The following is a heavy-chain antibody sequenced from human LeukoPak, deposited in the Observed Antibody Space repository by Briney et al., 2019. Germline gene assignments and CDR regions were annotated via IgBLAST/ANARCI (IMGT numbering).Heavy chain of an antibody. J-gene: IGHJ4*02. V-gene: IGHV4-31*03. CDR3: AREASYYYDSSGYPGALIDY. CDR1: GGSISSGGYY. Sequence: PSETLSLTCTVSGGSISSGGYYWSWIRQHPGKGLEWIGYIYYSGSTYYNPSLESRVTISVDTSKNQFSLKLSSVTAADTAVYYCAREASYYYDSSGYPGALIDYWGQGTLVTVSS. D-gene: IGHD3-22*01. CDR2: IYYSGST.